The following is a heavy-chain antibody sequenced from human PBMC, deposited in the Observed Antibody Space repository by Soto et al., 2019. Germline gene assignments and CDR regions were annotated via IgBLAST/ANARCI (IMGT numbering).Heavy chain of an antibody. Sequence: ASVKVSCKASGYTFTGYYMHWVRQAPGQGLEWMGWINPNSGGTNYAQKFQGWVTMTRDTSICTAYMELSRLRSDDTAVYYCARDSAAQANYYYGMDVWGQGTTVTVSS. CDR3: ARDSAAQANYYYGMDV. V-gene: IGHV1-2*04. CDR2: INPNSGGT. J-gene: IGHJ6*02. D-gene: IGHD6-6*01. CDR1: GYTFTGYY.